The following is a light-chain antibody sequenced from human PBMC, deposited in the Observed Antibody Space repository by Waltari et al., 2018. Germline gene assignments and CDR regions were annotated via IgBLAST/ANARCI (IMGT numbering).Light chain of an antibody. CDR3: SSNAGINNFV. CDR2: HVT. CDR1: SSDVGSSDY. V-gene: IGLV2-8*01. J-gene: IGLJ2*01. Sequence: QSALTQPPSASGSPGQTVTISCAGTSSDVGSSDYVSLYQKHPGQAPKLLIYHVTKRPSGVPDRFSGSKSGNTASLTVSGLQAEDEADYYCSSNAGINNFVFGGGTKLTVL.